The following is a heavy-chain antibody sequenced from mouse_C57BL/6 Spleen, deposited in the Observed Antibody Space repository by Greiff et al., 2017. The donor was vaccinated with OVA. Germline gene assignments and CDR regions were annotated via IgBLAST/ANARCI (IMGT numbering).Heavy chain of an antibody. V-gene: IGHV1-81*01. CDR3: ARSKKDYAMDY. Sequence: QVQLKESGAELARPGASVKLSCKASGYTFTSYGISWVKQRTGQGLEWIGEIYPRSGNTYYNEKFKGKATLTADKSSSTAYMELRSLTSEDAAVYFCARSKKDYAMDYWGQGTSVTVSS. CDR1: GYTFTSYG. CDR2: IYPRSGNT. J-gene: IGHJ4*01.